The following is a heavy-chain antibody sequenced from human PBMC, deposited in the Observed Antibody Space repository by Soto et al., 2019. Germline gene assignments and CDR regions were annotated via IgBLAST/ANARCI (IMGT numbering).Heavy chain of an antibody. Sequence: EVQLLESGGGLVQPGGSLRLSCAASGFTFSNFAVSWVRQAPGKGLEWVSTITGSGENTHYADSVRGRFTISRDNSKNTLDLQMNSLRAEDTAVYYCASLPAAYDYIWGSYAETFDIWGQWTMVTVSS. J-gene: IGHJ3*02. V-gene: IGHV3-23*01. D-gene: IGHD3-16*01. CDR2: ITGSGENT. CDR1: GFTFSNFA. CDR3: ASLPAAYDYIWGSYAETFDI.